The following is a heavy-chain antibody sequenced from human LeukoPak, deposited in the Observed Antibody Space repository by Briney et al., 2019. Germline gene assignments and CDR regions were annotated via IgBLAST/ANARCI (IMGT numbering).Heavy chain of an antibody. CDR1: GGTFSRYA. Sequence: SVPVSCKASGGTFSRYAISWVRQAPGQGLEWMGGIIPIFGTANYAQKFQGRVTITADESTSTAYMEVSSLRSEDTAVYYCARAYSGYDFFDYWGQGIRVSDSS. CDR2: IIPIFGTA. J-gene: IGHJ4*02. CDR3: ARAYSGYDFFDY. V-gene: IGHV1-69*13. D-gene: IGHD5-12*01.